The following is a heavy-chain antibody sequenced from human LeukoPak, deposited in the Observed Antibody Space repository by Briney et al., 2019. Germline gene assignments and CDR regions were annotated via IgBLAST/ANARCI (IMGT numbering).Heavy chain of an antibody. CDR1: GGSISSYY. J-gene: IGHJ4*02. D-gene: IGHD2-15*01. CDR3: ARGYCSGGSCPLDY. Sequence: SETLSLTCTVSGGSISSYYWSWIRQPPGKGLEWIGYIYYSGSTNYNPSLKSRVTISVDTSKNRFSLKLSSVTAADTAVYYCARGYCSGGSCPLDYWGQGTLVTVSS. V-gene: IGHV4-59*01. CDR2: IYYSGST.